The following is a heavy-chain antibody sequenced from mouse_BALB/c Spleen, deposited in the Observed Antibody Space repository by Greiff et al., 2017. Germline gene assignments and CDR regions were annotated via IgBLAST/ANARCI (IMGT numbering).Heavy chain of an antibody. V-gene: IGHV14-4*02. J-gene: IGHJ2*01. D-gene: IGHD1-1*01. CDR3: NANYGSSYIDY. CDR1: GFNIKDYY. CDR2: IDPENGDT. Sequence: EVQRVESGAELVRSGASVKLSCTASGFNIKDYYMHWVKQRPEQGLEWIGWIDPENGDTEYAPKFQGKATMTADTSSNTAYLQLSSLTSEDTAVYYCNANYGSSYIDYWGQGTTLTVSS.